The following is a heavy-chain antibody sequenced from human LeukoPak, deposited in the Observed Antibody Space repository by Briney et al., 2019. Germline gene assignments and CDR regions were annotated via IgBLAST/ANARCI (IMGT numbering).Heavy chain of an antibody. CDR2: IYHSGST. J-gene: IGHJ6*02. CDR3: ARERRDGYNRPYYGMDV. CDR1: GGSISSGGYS. Sequence: SETLSLTCAASGGSISSGGYSWSWIRQPPGKGLEWIGYIYHSGSTYYNPSLKSRVTISVDRSKNQFSLKLSSVTAADTAVYYCARERRDGYNRPYYGMDVWGQGTTVTVSS. D-gene: IGHD5-24*01. V-gene: IGHV4-30-2*01.